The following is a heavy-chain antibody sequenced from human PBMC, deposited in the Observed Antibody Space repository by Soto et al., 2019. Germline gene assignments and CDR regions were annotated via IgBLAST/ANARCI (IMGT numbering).Heavy chain of an antibody. CDR1: GFTFSSYN. CDR3: AREGDSSGWYNGFDP. V-gene: IGHV3-48*01. CDR2: FSSSSGTI. Sequence: EVQLVESGGGLVQSGGSLRLSCAASGFTFSSYNMNWVRQAPGKGLEWVSYFSSSSGTIYYADSVKGTFTISRDNAKNSLYLQMNSLRAEDTAVYYCAREGDSSGWYNGFDPWGQGTRVTGSS. D-gene: IGHD3-22*01. J-gene: IGHJ5*02.